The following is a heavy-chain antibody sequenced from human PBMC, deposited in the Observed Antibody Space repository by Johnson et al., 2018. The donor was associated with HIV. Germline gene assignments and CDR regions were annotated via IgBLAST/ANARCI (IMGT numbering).Heavy chain of an antibody. CDR1: GFTFSSYA. J-gene: IGHJ3*02. Sequence: QMLLVESGGGVVQPGRSLRLSCAASGFTFSSYAMHWVRQAPGKGLEWVAVISYDGGNKYYADSVKGRFTISRDNSKNTLYLQMNSLRAEDTAVYYCAKDREPIVVVVAAIDAFDIWGQGTMVTVSS. CDR2: ISYDGGNK. CDR3: AKDREPIVVVVAAIDAFDI. V-gene: IGHV3-30*04. D-gene: IGHD2-15*01.